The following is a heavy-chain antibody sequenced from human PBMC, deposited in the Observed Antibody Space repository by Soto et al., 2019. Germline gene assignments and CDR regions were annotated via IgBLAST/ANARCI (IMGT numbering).Heavy chain of an antibody. CDR2: ISSSSSTI. V-gene: IGHV3-48*02. J-gene: IGHJ4*02. CDR1: GFTFSSYS. Sequence: GGSLRLSCAASGFTFSSYSMNWVRQAPGKGLEWVSYISSSSSTIYYADSVKGRFTISRDNAKNSLYLQMNSLRDEDTAVYYCARDNENRRDYDSSGSYNGYWGQGTLVTVSS. D-gene: IGHD3-22*01. CDR3: ARDNENRRDYDSSGSYNGY.